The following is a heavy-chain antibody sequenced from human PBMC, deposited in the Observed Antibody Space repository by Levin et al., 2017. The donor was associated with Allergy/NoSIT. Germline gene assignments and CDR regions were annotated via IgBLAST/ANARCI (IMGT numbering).Heavy chain of an antibody. CDR3: ARAGNRYYFDD. Sequence: LSLTCAASGFTFSDPYMDWVRQAPGKGLEWVGRTRNKANSYTTEYAASAKGRFTISRDDSKNSLYLQMNSLKTEDTAVYYCARAGNRYYFDDWGQGTLVTVSS. CDR2: TRNKANSYTT. J-gene: IGHJ4*02. CDR1: GFTFSDPY. V-gene: IGHV3-72*01.